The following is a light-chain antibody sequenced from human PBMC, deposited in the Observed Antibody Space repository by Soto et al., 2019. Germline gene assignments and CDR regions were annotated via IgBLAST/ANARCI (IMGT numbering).Light chain of an antibody. J-gene: IGLJ3*02. CDR1: SSNIGAGYD. CDR2: GNN. V-gene: IGLV1-40*01. CDR3: QSYDTSLSAWV. Sequence: QPVLTQPPSVSGAPGQRVTISCTGSSSNIGAGYDVHWYQQLPGTAPKLLIYGNNNRPSGVPDRISGSKSGTSASLAITGLQAEDEADYYCQSYDTSLSAWVFGGGTKVTVL.